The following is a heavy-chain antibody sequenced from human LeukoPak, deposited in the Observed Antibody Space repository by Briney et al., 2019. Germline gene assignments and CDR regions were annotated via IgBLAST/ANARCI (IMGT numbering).Heavy chain of an antibody. V-gene: IGHV3-74*01. Sequence: GGSLRLSCAASGFTFSSYWMHWVRHPPGKGVVWVSRINSDGSSTSYADSVKGRFTISRDNAKNTLYLQMNSLRAEDTAVYYCARGKTSQNIVTRKTYNWFDPWGQGTLVTVSS. D-gene: IGHD2/OR15-2a*01. CDR2: INSDGSST. CDR3: ARGKTSQNIVTRKTYNWFDP. CDR1: GFTFSSYW. J-gene: IGHJ5*02.